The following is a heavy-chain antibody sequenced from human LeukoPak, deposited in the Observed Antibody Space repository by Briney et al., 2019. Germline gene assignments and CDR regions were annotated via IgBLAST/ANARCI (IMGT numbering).Heavy chain of an antibody. CDR2: MWYDGSNK. Sequence: PGRSLRLSCAASGFTFSSYGMHWVRQAPGKGLEWVAIMWYDGSNKYYTDSVKGRFTISRDNSKNTLYLQMNSLRVEDTAVYYCASGSGHWGQGTLVTVSS. CDR3: ASGSGH. J-gene: IGHJ4*02. V-gene: IGHV3-33*01. D-gene: IGHD2-2*03. CDR1: GFTFSSYG.